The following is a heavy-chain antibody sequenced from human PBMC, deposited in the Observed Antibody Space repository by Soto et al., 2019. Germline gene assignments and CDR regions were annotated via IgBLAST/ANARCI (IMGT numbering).Heavy chain of an antibody. CDR3: ARARGSYKYNWFDP. CDR1: GYTFTGYY. V-gene: IGHV1-2*04. J-gene: IGHJ5*02. D-gene: IGHD1-26*01. Sequence: QVQLVRSGAEVKKPGASVKVSCKASGYTFTGYYMHWVRQAPGQGLEWMGWINPNSGGTNYAQKFQGWVTMTRDTSISTAYMELSRLRSDDTAVYYCARARGSYKYNWFDPWGQGTLVTVSS. CDR2: INPNSGGT.